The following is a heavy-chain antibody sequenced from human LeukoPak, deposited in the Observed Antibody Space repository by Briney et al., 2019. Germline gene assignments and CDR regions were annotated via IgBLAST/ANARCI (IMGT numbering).Heavy chain of an antibody. Sequence: GGSLRLSCAASGFTFSNYAMSWVRQAPGKGLECVSGISGSSGSTYHADSVKGRFTISRDNSKNTLYLQMNSLRVEDTAVYYCGKTGTLGYYSDYWGQGTLVTVSS. CDR2: ISGSSGST. CDR3: GKTGTLGYYSDY. V-gene: IGHV3-23*01. CDR1: GFTFSNYA. D-gene: IGHD6-13*01. J-gene: IGHJ4*02.